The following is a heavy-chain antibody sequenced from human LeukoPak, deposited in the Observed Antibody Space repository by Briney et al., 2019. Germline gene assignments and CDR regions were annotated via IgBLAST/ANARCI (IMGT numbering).Heavy chain of an antibody. CDR3: ASRYCSGGSCYGGFLSY. Sequence: GGSLRLSCAASGFTVSSNYMSWVRQAPGKGLEWVSVIYSGGSTYYADSVKGRFTISRDNSKNTLYLQMNSLRAEDTAVYYCASRYCSGGSCYGGFLSYWGQGTLVTVSS. D-gene: IGHD2-15*01. V-gene: IGHV3-53*01. J-gene: IGHJ4*02. CDR1: GFTVSSNY. CDR2: IYSGGST.